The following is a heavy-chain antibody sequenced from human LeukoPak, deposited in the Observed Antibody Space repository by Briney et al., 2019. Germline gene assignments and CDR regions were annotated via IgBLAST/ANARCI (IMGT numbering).Heavy chain of an antibody. CDR2: INSDGSST. CDR1: GFTFSSYW. D-gene: IGHD2/OR15-2a*01. J-gene: IGHJ3*02. CDR3: TRLSTSDI. Sequence: GGSLRLSCAASGFTFSSYWMHWVRHAPGKGLMWVSRINSDGSSTSYADSVKGRFTISRDNAKNTLYLQMNSLRAEDTAVYYCTRLSTSDIWGQGTMVTVSP. V-gene: IGHV3-74*01.